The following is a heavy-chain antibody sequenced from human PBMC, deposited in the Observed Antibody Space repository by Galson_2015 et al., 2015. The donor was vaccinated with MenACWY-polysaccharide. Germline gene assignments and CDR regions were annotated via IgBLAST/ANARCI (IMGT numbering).Heavy chain of an antibody. CDR2: TYYRSNWSS. Sequence: CAISGDSVSSNTAAWNWIRQSPSRGLEWLGRTYYRSNWSSGYALSVRGRITINADTSKNQFSLQLNSVTPEDTAVYYCVRGGAAASLLCDPGGQGTRVTVAS. V-gene: IGHV6-1*01. D-gene: IGHD2-15*01. CDR3: VRGGAAASLLCDP. J-gene: IGHJ5*02. CDR1: GDSVSSNTAA.